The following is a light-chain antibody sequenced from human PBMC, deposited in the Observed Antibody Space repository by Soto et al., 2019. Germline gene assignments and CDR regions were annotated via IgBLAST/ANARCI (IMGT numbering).Light chain of an antibody. CDR3: QQYGGSPPYT. Sequence: EIVLTQSPGTLSLSPGERATLSCRASQSVSSSYLAWYQRKPGQAPRLLIYGASSRATGIPDRFSGSGSWTAFSLTISRLEPEDCAVYYCQQYGGSPPYTFGQGTKLEIK. J-gene: IGKJ2*01. V-gene: IGKV3-20*01. CDR2: GAS. CDR1: QSVSSSY.